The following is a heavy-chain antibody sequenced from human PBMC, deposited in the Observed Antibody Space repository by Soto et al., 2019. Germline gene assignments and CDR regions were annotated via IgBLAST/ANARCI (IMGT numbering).Heavy chain of an antibody. CDR2: ISGSGGNT. CDR1: GFTFSPYA. J-gene: IGHJ6*02. V-gene: IGHV3-23*01. Sequence: GGSLRLSCAASGFTFSPYAMTWVRQAPGKGLEWVSSISGSGGNTNYADSVKGRFTVSRDNSKRTLSLQMNSLTEEDTAIYYCAKGLRRLSRTQYYSGLDVWGRGTTVTVSS. CDR3: AKGLRRLSRTQYYSGLDV. D-gene: IGHD3-16*01.